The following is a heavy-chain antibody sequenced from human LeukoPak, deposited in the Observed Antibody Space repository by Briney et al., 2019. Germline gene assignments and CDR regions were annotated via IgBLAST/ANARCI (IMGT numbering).Heavy chain of an antibody. CDR2: ISYDGSNK. V-gene: IGHV3-30*18. Sequence: SGGSLRLSCAASGFTFSSYGMHWVRQAPGKGLEWVAVISYDGSNKYYADSVKGRFTISRDNSKNTLYLQMNSLRAEDTAVYYCAKVPNYGGKRSDAFDIWGQGTMVTVSS. J-gene: IGHJ3*02. CDR1: GFTFSSYG. CDR3: AKVPNYGGKRSDAFDI. D-gene: IGHD4-23*01.